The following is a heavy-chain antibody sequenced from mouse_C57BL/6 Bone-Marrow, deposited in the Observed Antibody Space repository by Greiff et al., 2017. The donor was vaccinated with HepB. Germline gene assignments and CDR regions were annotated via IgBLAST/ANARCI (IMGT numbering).Heavy chain of an antibody. CDR3: AIPGSSPNYAMDY. J-gene: IGHJ4*01. D-gene: IGHD1-1*01. Sequence: QVQLKQPGAELVKPGASVKMSCKASGYTFTSYWITWVKQRPGQGLEWIGDIYPGSGSTNYNEKFKSKATLTVDTSSSTAYMQLSSLTSEDSAVYYCAIPGSSPNYAMDYWGQGTSVTVSS. CDR1: GYTFTSYW. V-gene: IGHV1-55*01. CDR2: IYPGSGST.